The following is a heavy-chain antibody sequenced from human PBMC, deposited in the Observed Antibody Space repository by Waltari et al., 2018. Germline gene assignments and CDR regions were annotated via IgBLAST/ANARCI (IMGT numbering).Heavy chain of an antibody. CDR3: ARFPAVAPYYFDS. CDR2: IYPGDSDT. V-gene: IGHV5-51*01. CDR1: GYRFTTYW. D-gene: IGHD2-15*01. J-gene: IGHJ4*02. Sequence: EVQLVQSGPEVKKPGESLKISCQGSGYRFTTYWIGWVRQMPGKGLEWMGMIYPGDSDTRYSPSFQGQVTISADKSISTAYLQWSSLKASDTAMYYCARFPAVAPYYFDSWGQGTLVTVSS.